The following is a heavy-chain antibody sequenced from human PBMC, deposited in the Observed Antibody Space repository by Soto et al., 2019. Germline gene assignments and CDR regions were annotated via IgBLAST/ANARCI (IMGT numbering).Heavy chain of an antibody. CDR2: IYSGGST. D-gene: IGHD4-17*01. CDR3: ARIGPYGDYDGY. J-gene: IGHJ4*02. Sequence: GGSLRLSCAASGFTFSSNYMSWVRQAPGKGLEWVSVIYSGGSTYYADSVKGRFTISRDNSKNTLYLQMNSLRAEDTAVYYCARIGPYGDYDGYWGQGTLVTVSS. V-gene: IGHV3-66*01. CDR1: GFTFSSNY.